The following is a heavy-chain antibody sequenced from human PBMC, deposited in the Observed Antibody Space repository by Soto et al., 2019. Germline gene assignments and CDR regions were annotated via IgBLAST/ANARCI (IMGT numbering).Heavy chain of an antibody. V-gene: IGHV3-21*01. J-gene: IGHJ5*02. CDR2: ISSSSSYI. CDR3: ASRGRYCSGGSCYPKNVWWFDP. Sequence: PGGSLRLSCAAPGFTFSSYSMNWVRQAPGKGLEWVSSISSSSSYIYYADSVKGRFTISRDNAKNSLYLQMNSLRAEDTAVYYCASRGRYCSGGSCYPKNVWWFDPWGQGTLVTVPQ. CDR1: GFTFSSYS. D-gene: IGHD2-15*01.